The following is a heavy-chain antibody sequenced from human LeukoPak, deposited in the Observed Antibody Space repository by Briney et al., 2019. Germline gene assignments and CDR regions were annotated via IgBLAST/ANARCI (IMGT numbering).Heavy chain of an antibody. CDR2: IYYNENS. CDR1: GGSISSYY. D-gene: IGHD2-2*01. J-gene: IGHJ5*02. CDR3: ARESSIVVVPAANRRGNWFDP. V-gene: IGHV4-59*12. Sequence: SETLSLTCTVSGGSISSYYWSWIRQPPGKGLEWIGYIYYNENSNYNPSLKSRVTMSVDTSKNQFSLKLSSVTAADTAVYYCARESSIVVVPAANRRGNWFDPWGQGTLVTVSS.